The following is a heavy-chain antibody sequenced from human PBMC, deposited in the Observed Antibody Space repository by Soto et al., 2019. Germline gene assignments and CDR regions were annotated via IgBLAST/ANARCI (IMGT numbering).Heavy chain of an antibody. CDR2: ISYDGTNK. V-gene: IGHV3-30-3*01. CDR1: GFTFNTYA. J-gene: IGHJ4*02. CDR3: ARDLGFPPLTTNDY. D-gene: IGHD4-4*01. Sequence: GGSLRLSCAASGFTFNTYAMHWVRQAPGKGLEWVAVISYDGTNKYYADSVKGRFTISRDSSKNTLYLQMNSLRAEDTAVYYCARDLGFPPLTTNDYWGQGTLVTVSS.